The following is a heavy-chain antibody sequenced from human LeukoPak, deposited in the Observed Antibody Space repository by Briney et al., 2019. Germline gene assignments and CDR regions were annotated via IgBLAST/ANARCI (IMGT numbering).Heavy chain of an antibody. CDR2: ISWNSGSI. CDR3: ARSYLAAAGPFDY. V-gene: IGHV3-9*03. Sequence: GRSLRLSCAASGFTFDDYAMHWVRQAPGKGQEWVSGISWNSGSIGYADSVKGRFTISRDNAKNSLYLQMNSLRAEDMALYYCARSYLAAAGPFDYWGQGTLVTVSS. J-gene: IGHJ4*02. D-gene: IGHD6-13*01. CDR1: GFTFDDYA.